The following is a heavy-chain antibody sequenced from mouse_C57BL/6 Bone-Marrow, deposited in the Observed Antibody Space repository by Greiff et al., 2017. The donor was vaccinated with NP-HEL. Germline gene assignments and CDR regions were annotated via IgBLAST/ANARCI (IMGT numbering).Heavy chain of an antibody. V-gene: IGHV14-2*01. Sequence: EVQLQQSGAELVKPFSSFNFSCTSSFFPLPASSLPWLPPRTAQGLEWIGRIDPASFSSKYAPKFQGKATITADTSSNTAYLQLSSLTSEDTAVYYGASTVPNRYGYFDGWGTGTTVTVSS. CDR2: IDPASFSS. CDR3: ASTVPNRYGYFDG. J-gene: IGHJ1*03. D-gene: IGHD1-1*01. CDR1: FFPLPASS.